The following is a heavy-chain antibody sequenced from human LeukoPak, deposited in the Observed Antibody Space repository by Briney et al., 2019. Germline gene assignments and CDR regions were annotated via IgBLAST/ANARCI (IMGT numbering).Heavy chain of an antibody. D-gene: IGHD6-13*01. Sequence: GASVKVSCKASGGTFSSYAISWVRQAPGQGLEWMGRIIPILGIANYAQKFQGRVTITADKSTSTAYMELSSLRSEDTAVYYCARDLGVYSMGALETDYWGQGTLVTVSS. V-gene: IGHV1-69*04. CDR3: ARDLGVYSMGALETDY. J-gene: IGHJ4*02. CDR1: GGTFSSYA. CDR2: IIPILGIA.